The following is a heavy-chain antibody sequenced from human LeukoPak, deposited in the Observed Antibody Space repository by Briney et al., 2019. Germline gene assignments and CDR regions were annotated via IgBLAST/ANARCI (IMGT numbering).Heavy chain of an antibody. CDR2: INHSGST. CDR3: ARWYYYGSGSSQ. CDR1: GGSFSGYY. J-gene: IGHJ4*02. V-gene: IGHV4-34*01. D-gene: IGHD3-10*01. Sequence: PSETLSLTCAVYGGSFSGYYWSWIRQPPGKGLDGIGEINHSGSTNYNPSLKSRVTISVDTSKNQFSLKLSSVTAADTAVYYCARWYYYGSGSSQWGQGTLVTVSS.